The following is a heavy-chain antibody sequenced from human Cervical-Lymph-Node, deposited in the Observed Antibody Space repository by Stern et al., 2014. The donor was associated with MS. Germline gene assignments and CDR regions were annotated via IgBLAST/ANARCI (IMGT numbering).Heavy chain of an antibody. CDR3: ARDEAVAGYNGLDV. D-gene: IGHD6-19*01. Sequence: QVQLVESGSEVKKPGASVRVSCKASGYTFSAYYIHWVRQAPGQGPEWMGWMNPNTGGTNYAQKFQDRVTMTRDTSSNTAYMELYRLKSDDTARYYCARDEAVAGYNGLDVWGQGTTVTVSS. CDR2: MNPNTGGT. V-gene: IGHV1-2*02. CDR1: GYTFSAYY. J-gene: IGHJ6*02.